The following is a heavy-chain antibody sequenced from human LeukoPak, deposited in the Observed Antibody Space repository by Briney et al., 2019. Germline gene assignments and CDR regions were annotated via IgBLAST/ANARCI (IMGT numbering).Heavy chain of an antibody. V-gene: IGHV4-34*01. Sequence: SETLSLTCAVYGGSFSGYYWSWIRQPPGKGLEWIGEINHSGSTNYNPSLKSRVTISVDTSKNQFSLKLSSVTAADTAVYYCAREGYYDSSGYWDYWGQGTLVTVSS. CDR2: INHSGST. J-gene: IGHJ4*02. D-gene: IGHD3-22*01. CDR1: GGSFSGYY. CDR3: AREGYYDSSGYWDY.